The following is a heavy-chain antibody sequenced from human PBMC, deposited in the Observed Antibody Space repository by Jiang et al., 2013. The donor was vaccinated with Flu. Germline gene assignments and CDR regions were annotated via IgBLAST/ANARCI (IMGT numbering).Heavy chain of an antibody. J-gene: IGHJ4*02. D-gene: IGHD3-9*01. Sequence: VLLKPSETLSLTCAVYGGSFSGYYWSWIRQPPGKGLEWIGEINHSGSTNYNPSLKSRVTISVDTSKNQFSLKLSSVTAADTAVYYCARGMQRYSIFLDYWGQGTLVTVSS. CDR3: ARGMQRYSIFLDY. CDR2: INHSGST. V-gene: IGHV4-34*01. CDR1: GGSFSGYY.